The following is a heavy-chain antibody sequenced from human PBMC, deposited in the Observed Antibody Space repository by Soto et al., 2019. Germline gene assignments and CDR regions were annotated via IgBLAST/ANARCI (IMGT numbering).Heavy chain of an antibody. CDR1: GYNFKNYA. CDR3: VRDVRAISGVVTLDY. D-gene: IGHD3-3*01. CDR2: SNEGSGNS. V-gene: IGHV1-3*01. Sequence: QVQLVQSGAEVKRPGASVRVSCKASGYNFKNYAIHWVRQAPGQRLEWMGWSNEGSGNSRYSQKFQGRVSITRDTSANTVYMDLSSLKSEDTATYYCVRDVRAISGVVTLDYWGPGTLVTVSS. J-gene: IGHJ4*02.